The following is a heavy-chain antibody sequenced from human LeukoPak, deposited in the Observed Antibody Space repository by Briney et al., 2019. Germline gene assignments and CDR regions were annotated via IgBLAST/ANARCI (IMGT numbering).Heavy chain of an antibody. D-gene: IGHD2-2*01. V-gene: IGHV1-24*01. J-gene: IGHJ1*01. CDR3: ATETKGYCSSTSCSAPFQH. CDR2: FDPEDGET. Sequence: ASVKVSCKVSGYTLTELSMHWVRQAPGKGLEWMGGFDPEDGETIYAQKFQGRVTMTEDTSTDTAYMELSSLRSEDTAAYYCATETKGYCSSTSCSAPFQHWGQGTLVTVSS. CDR1: GYTLTELS.